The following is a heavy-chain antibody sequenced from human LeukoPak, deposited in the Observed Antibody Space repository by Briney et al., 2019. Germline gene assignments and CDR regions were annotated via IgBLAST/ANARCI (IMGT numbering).Heavy chain of an antibody. CDR3: AGTYYADYGTTYSLDY. V-gene: IGHV3-30*03. D-gene: IGHD4/OR15-4a*01. Sequence: GGSLRLSCAASGFTFSSYGMHWVRQAPGKGLEWVAVISYDGSNKYYADSVKGRFTISRDNAKNTLYLQMNSPRAEDTAVYYCAGTYYADYGTTYSLDYWGQGTLVTVSS. J-gene: IGHJ4*02. CDR1: GFTFSSYG. CDR2: ISYDGSNK.